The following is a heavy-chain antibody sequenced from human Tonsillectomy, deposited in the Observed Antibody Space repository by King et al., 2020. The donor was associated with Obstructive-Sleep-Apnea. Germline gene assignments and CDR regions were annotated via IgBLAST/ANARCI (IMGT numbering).Heavy chain of an antibody. J-gene: IGHJ5*02. CDR3: ARDSQGGRHGKWFDP. CDR2: VSSSSDTI. Sequence: VQLVESGGGLVQPGGSLRLSCAASGFTFSSYSMNLVRQAPGKGLEWVSYVSSSSDTIYYADSVEGRFTISRDNAKNSLHLQMKSLSAEDTAVYYCARDSQGGRHGKWFDPWGQGTLVTVSS. CDR1: GFTFSSYS. V-gene: IGHV3-48*04. D-gene: IGHD1-26*01.